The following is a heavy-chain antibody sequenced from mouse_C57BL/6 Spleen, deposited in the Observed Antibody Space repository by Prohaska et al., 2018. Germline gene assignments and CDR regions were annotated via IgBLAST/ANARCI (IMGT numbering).Heavy chain of an antibody. J-gene: IGHJ4*01. Sequence: SYWMQWVKQRPGQGLEWIGEIDPSDSYTNYNQKFKGKATLTVDTSSSTAYMQLSSLTSEDSAVYYCARMELGRDYAMYYWGQGTSVTVSS. D-gene: IGHD4-1*01. CDR3: ARMELGRDYAMYY. CDR2: IDPSDSYT. CDR1: SYW. V-gene: IGHV1-50*01.